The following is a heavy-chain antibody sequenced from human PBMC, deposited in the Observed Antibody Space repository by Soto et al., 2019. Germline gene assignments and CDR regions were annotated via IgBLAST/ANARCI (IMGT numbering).Heavy chain of an antibody. CDR2: ISYDGSNK. CDR3: AKNMDRQWLVSAFDI. V-gene: IGHV3-30*18. CDR1: GFTFSSYG. D-gene: IGHD6-19*01. Sequence: GGSLRLSCAASGFTFSSYGMHWVRQAPGKGLEWVAVISYDGSNKYYADSVKGRFTISRDNSKNTLYLQMNSLRAEDTAVYYCAKNMDRQWLVSAFDIWGQGTMVTVSS. J-gene: IGHJ3*02.